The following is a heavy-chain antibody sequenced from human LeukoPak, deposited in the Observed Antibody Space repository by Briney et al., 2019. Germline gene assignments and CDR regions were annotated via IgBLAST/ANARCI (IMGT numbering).Heavy chain of an antibody. J-gene: IGHJ4*02. CDR2: ISWNSGGI. Sequence: PGRSLRLSCAASGFTFDDCAMHWVRQAPGKGLEWVSGISWNSGGIGYADSVKGRFTISRDNAKNSLYLQLNSLRAEDTALYYCAKDSRGYKYGTFDYWGQGTLVTVSS. CDR1: GFTFDDCA. CDR3: AKDSRGYKYGTFDY. V-gene: IGHV3-9*01. D-gene: IGHD5-24*01.